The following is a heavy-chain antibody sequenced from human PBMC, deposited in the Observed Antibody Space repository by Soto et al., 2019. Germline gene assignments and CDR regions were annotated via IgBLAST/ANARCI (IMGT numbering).Heavy chain of an antibody. Sequence: GGSLRLSCAASGFTFSSYGMHWVRQAPGKGLEWVAVISYDGSNKYYADSVKGRFTISRDNAKNTLYLQMNSLRAEDTAVYYCAKDLLKNVGATLNYYYYYGMDVWGQGTTVTVSS. V-gene: IGHV3-30*18. D-gene: IGHD1-26*01. CDR2: ISYDGSNK. CDR1: GFTFSSYG. CDR3: AKDLLKNVGATLNYYYYYGMDV. J-gene: IGHJ6*02.